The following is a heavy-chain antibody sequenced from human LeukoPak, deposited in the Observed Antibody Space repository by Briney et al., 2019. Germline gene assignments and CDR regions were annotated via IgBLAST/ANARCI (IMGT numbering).Heavy chain of an antibody. V-gene: IGHV3-23*01. CDR1: GFTFSSYA. CDR3: AKARGYSYGIDFDC. Sequence: PGGSLRLSCAASGFTFSSYAMTWVRQAPGKGLEWVSTISGSGSGTYYADSVKGRSTISRDNSDNTLYLQMNSLRAEDTAIYYCAKARGYSYGIDFDCWGQGTLVAVSS. J-gene: IGHJ4*02. CDR2: ISGSGSGT. D-gene: IGHD5-18*01.